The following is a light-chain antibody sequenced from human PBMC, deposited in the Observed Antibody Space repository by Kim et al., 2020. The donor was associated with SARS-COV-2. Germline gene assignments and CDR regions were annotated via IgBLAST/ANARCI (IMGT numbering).Light chain of an antibody. Sequence: GPSITISGTGSSSDVWSYTHVSWYQHHPGKAPNLLIYEVSSRPSGVSDRFSGSKSGNTASLTISGLQAEDEADYYCCSYAARITFVFGTGTKVTVL. CDR3: CSYAARITFV. CDR1: SSDVWSYTH. CDR2: EVS. V-gene: IGLV2-23*02. J-gene: IGLJ1*01.